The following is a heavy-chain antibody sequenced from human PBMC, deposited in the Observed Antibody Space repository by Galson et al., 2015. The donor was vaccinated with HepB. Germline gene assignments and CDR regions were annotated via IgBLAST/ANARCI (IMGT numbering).Heavy chain of an antibody. CDR3: AREDDGYNSSTWGS. Sequence: ETLSLTCTVSGASISSYYWSWIRQPPGKGLEWIGYIYYSGSTNDNPSLKSRVTISVDTSKNQFSLKLNSVTAADTAVYYCAREDDGYNSSTWGSWGQGTLVTVSS. CDR2: IYYSGST. V-gene: IGHV4-59*01. D-gene: IGHD5-24*01. J-gene: IGHJ5*02. CDR1: GASISSYY.